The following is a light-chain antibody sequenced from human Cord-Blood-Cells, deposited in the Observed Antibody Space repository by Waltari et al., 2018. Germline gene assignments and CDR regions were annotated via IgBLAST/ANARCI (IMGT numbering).Light chain of an antibody. V-gene: IGKV4-1*01. J-gene: IGKJ1*01. CDR2: WAS. CDR3: QQYYSTPWT. CDR1: QSVLKSSKNKNF. Sequence: DIVMTQSPDSLAVSLGERATINCKFSQSVLKSSKNKNFLAWYQQKPGQPPKLRIYWASTRESGVPDRFSGSGSGTDFTLTISSLQAEDVAVYYCQQYYSTPWTFGQGTKVEIK.